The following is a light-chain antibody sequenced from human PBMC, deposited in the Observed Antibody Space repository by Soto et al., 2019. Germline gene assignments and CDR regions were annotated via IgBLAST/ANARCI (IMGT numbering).Light chain of an antibody. V-gene: IGLV2-14*01. Sequence: QSVLTQPASVSGSPGQSITISCTGTSSDVGGYNYVSWYQQHPGEAPRFVIYDVTNRPSGVSNRFSGSKSGNTASLTISGLQAEDEADYYCSSYTTSNTRQVVFGTGTKVTVL. J-gene: IGLJ1*01. CDR2: DVT. CDR3: SSYTTSNTRQVV. CDR1: SSDVGGYNY.